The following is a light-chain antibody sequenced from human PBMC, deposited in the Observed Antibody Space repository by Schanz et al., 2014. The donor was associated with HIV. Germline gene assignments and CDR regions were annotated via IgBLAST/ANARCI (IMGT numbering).Light chain of an antibody. V-gene: IGLV2-14*03. CDR1: SSNVGGYDY. CDR2: DVS. Sequence: QSVLTQPASVSGSPGQSITISCTGTSSNVGGYDYVSWYQQHPGKAPKLIIYDVSNRPSGISYRFSGSKSGNTASLTISGLRAEDEASYYCGSYKSASFPWVFGGGTKLTVL. J-gene: IGLJ3*02. CDR3: GSYKSASFPWV.